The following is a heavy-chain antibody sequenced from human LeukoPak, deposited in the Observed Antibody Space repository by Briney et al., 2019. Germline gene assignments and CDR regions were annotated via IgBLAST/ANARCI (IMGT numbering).Heavy chain of an antibody. CDR3: ARAPVAATTLPAYFDY. Sequence: PSETLSFTCTVSGGSISSHYWSWIRQPPGKGLEWIGYIYYSGSTNYNPSLKSRVTISVDTSKNQFSLKLSSVTAADTAVYYCARAPVAATTLPAYFDYWGQGTLVTVSS. D-gene: IGHD2-15*01. J-gene: IGHJ4*02. V-gene: IGHV4-59*11. CDR1: GGSISSHY. CDR2: IYYSGST.